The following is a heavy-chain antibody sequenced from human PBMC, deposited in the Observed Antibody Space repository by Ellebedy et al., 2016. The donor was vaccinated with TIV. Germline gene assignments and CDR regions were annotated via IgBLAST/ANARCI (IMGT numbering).Heavy chain of an antibody. V-gene: IGHV4-61*08. Sequence: MPSETLSLTCTVSGDSVRSGAFYWSWIRQAPRKGLEWIGHIYSSGGTDYHPSLKSRFTMSVDTSKNQFSLRLSSVNAAETAGYQCARERRDSGYEAYDIWGPGTMVTGAS. J-gene: IGHJ3*02. CDR3: ARERRDSGYEAYDI. CDR2: IYSSGGT. CDR1: GDSVRSGAFY. D-gene: IGHD5-12*01.